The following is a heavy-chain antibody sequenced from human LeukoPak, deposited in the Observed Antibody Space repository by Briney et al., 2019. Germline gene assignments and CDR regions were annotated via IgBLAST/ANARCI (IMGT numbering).Heavy chain of an antibody. J-gene: IGHJ4*02. CDR1: GGSISSGPHY. CDR2: IYYGENT. V-gene: IGHV4-39*01. CDR3: ARRDDSSGYHKIFDY. Sequence: PSETLSLTCTVSGGSISSGPHYWGWIRQPPGKGLEWIGNIYYGENTYYNPSLKSRVTISIDTSKNQFYLKLSSLTAADTAVYYCARRDDSSGYHKIFDYWGPGTLGTVSS. D-gene: IGHD3-22*01.